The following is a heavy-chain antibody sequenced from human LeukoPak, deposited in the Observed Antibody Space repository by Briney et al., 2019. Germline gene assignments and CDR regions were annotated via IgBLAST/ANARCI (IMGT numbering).Heavy chain of an antibody. D-gene: IGHD2-15*01. CDR3: SVYCSGGSCYPDAFDI. J-gene: IGHJ3*02. Sequence: GGSLRLSCAASGFTFSSYAMHWVRQAPGKGLEWVAVISYDGSNKYYADSVKGRFTISRDNAKNTLYLQMNSLRAEDTAVYYCSVYCSGGSCYPDAFDIWGQGTMVTVSS. CDR1: GFTFSSYA. V-gene: IGHV3-30*04. CDR2: ISYDGSNK.